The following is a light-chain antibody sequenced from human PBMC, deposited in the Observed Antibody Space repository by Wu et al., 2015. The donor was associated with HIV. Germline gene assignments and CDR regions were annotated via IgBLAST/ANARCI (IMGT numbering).Light chain of an antibody. CDR1: QSVSSN. J-gene: IGKJ1*01. CDR2: GAS. CDR3: QQYGISPWT. Sequence: EIVMTQSPATLSVSPGERATLSCRASQSVSSNLAWYQQKPGQAPRLLIYGASHGATGIPDRFSGSGSGTDFTLTISRLEPEDFALYYCQQYGISPWTFGQGTKVEIK. V-gene: IGKV3-20*01.